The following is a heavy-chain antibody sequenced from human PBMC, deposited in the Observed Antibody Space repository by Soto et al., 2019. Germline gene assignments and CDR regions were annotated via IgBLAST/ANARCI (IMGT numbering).Heavy chain of an antibody. D-gene: IGHD4-4*01. CDR2: ISGSGGST. CDR1: GFTFSSYA. V-gene: IGHV3-23*01. Sequence: GGSLRLSCAASGFTFSSYAMSWVRQAPGKGLEWVSAISGSGGSTYYADSVKGRFTISRDNSKNTLYLQMNSLRAEDTAVYYCAKVYSNYPYYYYGMDVWGQATTVTVSS. J-gene: IGHJ6*02. CDR3: AKVYSNYPYYYYGMDV.